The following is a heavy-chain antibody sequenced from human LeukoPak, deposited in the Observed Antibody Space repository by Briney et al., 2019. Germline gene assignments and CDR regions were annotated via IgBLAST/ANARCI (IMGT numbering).Heavy chain of an antibody. D-gene: IGHD1-7*01. Sequence: SETLSLTCTVSGGSITNYYWSWIRQPPGKGLEWIGYIDYSGSTSYNPSPKSRGTISIATSKNQFSLRLSSVAAADTAVYYCARTQTGNYPTFDYWGQGTLVTVSS. CDR1: GGSITNYY. CDR2: IDYSGST. V-gene: IGHV4-59*01. J-gene: IGHJ4*02. CDR3: ARTQTGNYPTFDY.